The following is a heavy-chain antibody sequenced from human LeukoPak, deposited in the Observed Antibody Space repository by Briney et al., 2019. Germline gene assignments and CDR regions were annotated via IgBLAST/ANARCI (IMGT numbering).Heavy chain of an antibody. Sequence: ASVTVSFTASVYTFTIYGISWVRQAPGQGLEWMGWISDYSGNPNYAQKFQGRVTMTADTFTSTAYMELRSLRSDDTAVYFCARDSLLAAPYTDHWGQGTLVTVSS. CDR1: VYTFTIYG. CDR2: ISDYSGNP. CDR3: ARDSLLAAPYTDH. D-gene: IGHD3-10*01. V-gene: IGHV1-18*01. J-gene: IGHJ4*02.